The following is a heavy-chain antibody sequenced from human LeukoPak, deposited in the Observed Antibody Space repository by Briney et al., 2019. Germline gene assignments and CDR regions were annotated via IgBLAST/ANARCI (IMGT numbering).Heavy chain of an antibody. V-gene: IGHV1-69*06. J-gene: IGHJ4*02. CDR1: GGTFSNYA. CDR3: ARPRLTISAAGPHLDYFDY. Sequence: ASVKVSCKASGGTFSNYAITWVRQAPGQGLEWMGGIIPIFGTANYAQKFRGRVTITADKSTRTAYMDLSSLRSEDTAVYYCARPRLTISAAGPHLDYFDYWGQGTLVTVSS. D-gene: IGHD6-13*01. CDR2: IIPIFGTA.